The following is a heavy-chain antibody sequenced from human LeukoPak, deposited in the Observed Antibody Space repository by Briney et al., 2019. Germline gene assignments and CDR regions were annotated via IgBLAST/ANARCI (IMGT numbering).Heavy chain of an antibody. J-gene: IGHJ4*02. Sequence: QPGRSLRLSCTASGFTFGDYAMSWVRQAPGKGLEWVSAISGSGGSTYYADSVKGRFTISRDNSKNTLYLQMNSLRAEDTAVYYCAKSSALLGPGEDYWGQGTLVTVSS. D-gene: IGHD7-27*01. CDR2: ISGSGGST. V-gene: IGHV3-23*01. CDR1: GFTFGDYA. CDR3: AKSSALLGPGEDY.